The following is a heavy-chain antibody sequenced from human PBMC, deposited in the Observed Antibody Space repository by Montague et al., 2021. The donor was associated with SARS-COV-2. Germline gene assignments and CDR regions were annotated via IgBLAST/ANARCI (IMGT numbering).Heavy chain of an antibody. J-gene: IGHJ4*02. D-gene: IGHD3-10*01. Sequence: SETLSLTCSVSGGCINEYYWSWIRQSPGKRLEWIGYVYFTGSTTYNPSLKSRVTISVDTSKNQFSLQLASVTAADTAVYYCARRRGFGDLWALDYWGQGTLVAVSS. CDR3: ARRRGFGDLWALDY. CDR1: GGCINEYY. CDR2: VYFTGST. V-gene: IGHV4-59*08.